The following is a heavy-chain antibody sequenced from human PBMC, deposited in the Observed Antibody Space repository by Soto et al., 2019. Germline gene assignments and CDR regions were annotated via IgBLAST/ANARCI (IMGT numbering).Heavy chain of an antibody. D-gene: IGHD3-9*01. Sequence: GGSLRLSCAASGFTFSNALMGWVRQAPGKGLEWVGRIKTKSDGGTTDYAAPVKGRFTISRDDSKNTLYLQMNSLKTEDTALYYCTTERYFDWLPKVYWGQGTLVTVSS. CDR1: GFTFSNAL. V-gene: IGHV3-15*01. J-gene: IGHJ1*01. CDR2: IKTKSDGGTT. CDR3: TTERYFDWLPKVY.